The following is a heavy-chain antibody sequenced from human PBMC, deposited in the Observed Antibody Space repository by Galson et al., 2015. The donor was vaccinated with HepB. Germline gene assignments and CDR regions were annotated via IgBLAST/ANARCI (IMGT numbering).Heavy chain of an antibody. CDR2: TFSSGIT. D-gene: IGHD3-3*01. Sequence: LSLTCTVSGGAVSNRTYHWNWVRQPPGKGLEWIGYTFSSGITNYNPSLTSRLTISLDTSKNQFSLKLSSVTAADTAIYYCARGRITRGLDVWGQGTTVTVSS. CDR1: GGAVSNRTYH. V-gene: IGHV4-61*01. CDR3: ARGRITRGLDV. J-gene: IGHJ6*02.